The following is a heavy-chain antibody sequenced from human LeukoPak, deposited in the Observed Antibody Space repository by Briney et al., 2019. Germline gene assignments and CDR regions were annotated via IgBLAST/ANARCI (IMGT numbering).Heavy chain of an antibody. CDR1: GDSISSTSYY. Sequence: PSETLSLTCTVSGDSISSTSYYWGWIRQPPGKGLEWIGSIYYSGSTYYNPSLKSRVTISVDTSKNQFSLKLSSVTAADTAVYYCARVVVVPAAIGMNWFDPWGQGTLVTVSS. V-gene: IGHV4-39*01. J-gene: IGHJ5*02. D-gene: IGHD2-2*02. CDR2: IYYSGST. CDR3: ARVVVVPAAIGMNWFDP.